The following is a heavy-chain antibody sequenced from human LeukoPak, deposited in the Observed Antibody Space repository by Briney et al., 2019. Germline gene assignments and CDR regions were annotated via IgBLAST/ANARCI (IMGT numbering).Heavy chain of an antibody. J-gene: IGHJ6*03. CDR3: ARVSDYYYYMDV. V-gene: IGHV4-38-2*02. CDR1: GYSISSGYY. Sequence: SETLSLTCTVSGYSISSGYYWGWIRQPPGKGLEWIGSIYHSGSTYYNPSLKSRVTMSLDTSKNQFSLKLSSVTAADTAVYYCARVSDYYYYMDVWGKGTTVTVSS. CDR2: IYHSGST. D-gene: IGHD1-26*01.